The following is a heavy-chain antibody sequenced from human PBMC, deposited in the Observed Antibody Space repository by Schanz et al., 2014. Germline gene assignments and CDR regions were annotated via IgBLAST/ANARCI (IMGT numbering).Heavy chain of an antibody. J-gene: IGHJ3*02. V-gene: IGHV1-69*09. Sequence: VQLVQSGAEVKKPGSSVKVSCKASGGTFSSYAFSWVRQAPGQGLEWMGKIIPILGMENYAQKLQGRVTITADISTSTAYMDLSSLRSDDTAVYYCARDIQYHYDTSGPVGAFDIWGQGTVVTVSS. D-gene: IGHD3-22*01. CDR2: IIPILGME. CDR3: ARDIQYHYDTSGPVGAFDI. CDR1: GGTFSSYA.